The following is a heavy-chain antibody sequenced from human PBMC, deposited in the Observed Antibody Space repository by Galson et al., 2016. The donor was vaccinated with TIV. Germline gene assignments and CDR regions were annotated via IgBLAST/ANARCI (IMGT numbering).Heavy chain of an antibody. Sequence: SVKVSCKASEDTFSNHAISWARQAPGQGLEWMGRIVPIFRTPTYAQKFQGRVTPTADESTSTAYMELSNLRSEDTAVYYCARELYFYDSSRKGDAFDVWGQGSMVTVSS. J-gene: IGHJ3*01. CDR3: ARELYFYDSSRKGDAFDV. CDR2: IVPIFRTP. V-gene: IGHV1-69*13. CDR1: EDTFSNHA. D-gene: IGHD3-22*01.